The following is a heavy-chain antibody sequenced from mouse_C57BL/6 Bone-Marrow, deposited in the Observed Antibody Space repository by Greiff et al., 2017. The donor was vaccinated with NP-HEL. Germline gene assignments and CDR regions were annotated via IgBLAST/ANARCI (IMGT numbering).Heavy chain of an antibody. V-gene: IGHV14-4*01. CDR2: IDPENGDT. CDR1: GFTITDYY. D-gene: IGHD1-1*01. CDR3: TTTVVAEGWYFDV. J-gene: IGHJ1*03. Sequence: EVKLQQSGAELVRPGASVKLSCTASGFTITDYYMHWVKQRPEQGLEWIGWIDPENGDTEYASKFQGKATITADTSSNTAYLQLSSLTSEDTAVYYCTTTVVAEGWYFDVWGTGTTVTVSS.